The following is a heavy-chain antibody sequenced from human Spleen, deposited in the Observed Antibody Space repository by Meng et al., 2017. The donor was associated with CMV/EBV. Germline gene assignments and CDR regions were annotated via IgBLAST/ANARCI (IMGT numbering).Heavy chain of an antibody. CDR2: ISSSGSTI. J-gene: IGHJ5*02. CDR3: ARDRGQSRYCSSTSCYS. CDR1: FTFSDYY. V-gene: IGHV3-11*04. Sequence: FTFSDYYMSWIRQAPGKGLEWGSYISSSGSTIYYADSVKGRFTISRDNAKNSLYLQMNSLRAEDTAVYYCARDRGQSRYCSSTSCYSWGQGTLVTVSS. D-gene: IGHD2-2*01.